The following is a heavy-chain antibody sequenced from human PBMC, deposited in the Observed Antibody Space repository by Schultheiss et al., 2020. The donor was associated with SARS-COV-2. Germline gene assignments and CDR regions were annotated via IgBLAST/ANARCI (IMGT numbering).Heavy chain of an antibody. CDR3: ARHVLAVAGTYFDY. CDR2: IYYSGST. V-gene: IGHV4-39*01. Sequence: SETLSLTCTVSGGSVSSGSYYWSWIRQPPGKGLEWIGSIYYSGSTYYNPSLKSRVTISVDTSKNQFSLKLSSVTAADTAVYYCARHVLAVAGTYFDYWGQGTLVTVSS. D-gene: IGHD6-19*01. J-gene: IGHJ4*02. CDR1: GGSVSSGSYY.